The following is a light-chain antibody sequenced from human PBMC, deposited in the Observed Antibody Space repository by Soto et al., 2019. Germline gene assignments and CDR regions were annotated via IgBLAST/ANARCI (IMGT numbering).Light chain of an antibody. CDR3: QQYHIHSGT. CDR1: QSISSW. J-gene: IGKJ1*01. V-gene: IGKV1-5*03. Sequence: DIQMTQSPSTLSASVGDRVTITCRASQSISSWLAWYQQKPGKAPKLLIYKASSLESGVPSRFSGSGSGTEFTLTISSLQPDDFATYYCQQYHIHSGTFGQGTKVDIK. CDR2: KAS.